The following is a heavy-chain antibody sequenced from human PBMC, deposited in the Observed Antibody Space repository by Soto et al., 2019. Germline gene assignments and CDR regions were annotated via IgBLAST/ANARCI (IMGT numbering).Heavy chain of an antibody. Sequence: SVKVSCKASGGTFSSYAISWVRQAPGQGLEWMGGIIPIFGTANYAQKFQGRVTITADESTSTAYMELSSLRSEDTAVYYCARRPYDEVWATQTPGASAIWGQGILVTIS. CDR1: GGTFSSYA. D-gene: IGHD3-16*01. CDR3: ARRPYDEVWATQTPGASAI. J-gene: IGHJ3*02. V-gene: IGHV1-69*13. CDR2: IIPIFGTA.